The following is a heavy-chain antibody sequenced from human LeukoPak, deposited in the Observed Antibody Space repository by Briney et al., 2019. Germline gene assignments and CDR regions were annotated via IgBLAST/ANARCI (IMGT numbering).Heavy chain of an antibody. CDR1: GGTFSSYA. Sequence: SVKVSCKASGGTFSSYAISWVRQAPGQGLEWMGGIIPIFGTANYAQKFQGRATITADESTSTAYMELSSLRSEDTAVYYCARPQEYYDFWSGYYLFDYWGQGTLVTVSS. CDR2: IIPIFGTA. J-gene: IGHJ4*02. D-gene: IGHD3-3*01. CDR3: ARPQEYYDFWSGYYLFDY. V-gene: IGHV1-69*13.